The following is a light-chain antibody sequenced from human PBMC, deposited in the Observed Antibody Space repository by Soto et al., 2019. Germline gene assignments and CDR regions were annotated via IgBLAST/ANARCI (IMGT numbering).Light chain of an antibody. CDR1: QSVSSNY. Sequence: EIVMTQSPATLSVSPWERATLSCRASQSVSSNYLAWYQQKPGQAPRLLIYDASSRATGIPDRFSGGGSGTDFTLTISRLEPEDFAVYYCQQFSSYPLTFGGGTKVDIK. CDR3: QQFSSYPLT. CDR2: DAS. V-gene: IGKV3-20*01. J-gene: IGKJ4*01.